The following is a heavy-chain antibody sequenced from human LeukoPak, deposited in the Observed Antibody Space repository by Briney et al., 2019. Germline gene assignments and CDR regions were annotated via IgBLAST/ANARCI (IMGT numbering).Heavy chain of an antibody. V-gene: IGHV3-9*01. Sequence: GGSLRLSCVASGFTFDDHAMHWVRQAPGKGLEWVSSISWYSGNIGYADSVKGRFSISRDNAINTLYLEMNSLRTDDTALYSCARDVWRRAFYYAMDVWGQGTTVAVSS. J-gene: IGHJ6*02. D-gene: IGHD2-21*01. CDR2: ISWYSGNI. CDR3: ARDVWRRAFYYAMDV. CDR1: GFTFDDHA.